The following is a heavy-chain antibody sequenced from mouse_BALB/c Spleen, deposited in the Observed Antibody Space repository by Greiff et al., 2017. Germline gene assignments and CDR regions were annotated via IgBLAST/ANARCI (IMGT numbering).Heavy chain of an antibody. D-gene: IGHD2-4*01. CDR3: ARKYYDYDGGPYFDY. CDR1: GFSLTSYG. CDR2: IWSGGST. V-gene: IGHV2-2*02. J-gene: IGHJ2*01. Sequence: QVQLQQSGPGLVQPSQSLSITCTVSGFSLTSYGVHWVRQSPGKGLEWLGVIWSGGSTDYNAAFISRLSISKDNSKSQVFFKMNSLQANDTAIYYCARKYYDYDGGPYFDYWGQGTTLTVSS.